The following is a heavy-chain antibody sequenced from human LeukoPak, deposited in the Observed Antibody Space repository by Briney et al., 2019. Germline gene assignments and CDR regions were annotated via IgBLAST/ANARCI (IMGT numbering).Heavy chain of an antibody. D-gene: IGHD6-13*01. CDR2: IYYSGST. CDR1: GGSISSGDYY. Sequence: SQTLSLTCTVSGGSISSGDYYWSWIRQPPGKGLEWIGYIYYSGSTYYNPSLKSRVTISVDTSKNQFSLKLSSVTAADMAVYYCARVVAVDGHFDYWGQGTLVTVSS. CDR3: ARVVAVDGHFDY. V-gene: IGHV4-30-4*01. J-gene: IGHJ4*02.